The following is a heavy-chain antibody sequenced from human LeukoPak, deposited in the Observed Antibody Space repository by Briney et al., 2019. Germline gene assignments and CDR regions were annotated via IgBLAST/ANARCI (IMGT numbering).Heavy chain of an antibody. CDR2: ISSSSSYI. J-gene: IGHJ6*02. CDR1: GFTFSSYS. D-gene: IGHD1-26*01. V-gene: IGHV3-21*01. Sequence: GGSLRLSCAASGFTFSSYSMNWVRQAPGKGLEWVSSISSSSSYIYYADSVKGRFTISRDSAKNSLYLQMNSLRAEDTAVYYCARDPVVGATEIYYYYGMDVWGQGTTVTVSS. CDR3: ARDPVVGATEIYYYYGMDV.